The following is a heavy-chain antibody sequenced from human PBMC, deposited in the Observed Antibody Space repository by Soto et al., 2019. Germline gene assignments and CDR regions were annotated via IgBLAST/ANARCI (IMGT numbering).Heavy chain of an antibody. D-gene: IGHD5-18*01. CDR3: AKDLSSGWTAMVMPNAVDV. CDR2: ISGSGGST. J-gene: IGHJ6*04. Sequence: GGSLRLSCAASGFTFSSYAMSWVRQAPGKGLEWVSAISGSGGSTYYADSVKGRFTISRDNSKNTLYLQMNSLRAEDTAVYYCAKDLSSGWTAMVMPNAVDVWGKGTTVTVSS. V-gene: IGHV3-23*01. CDR1: GFTFSSYA.